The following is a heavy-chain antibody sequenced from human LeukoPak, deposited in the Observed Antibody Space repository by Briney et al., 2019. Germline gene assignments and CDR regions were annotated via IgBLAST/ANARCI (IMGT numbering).Heavy chain of an antibody. J-gene: IGHJ3*02. V-gene: IGHV4-30-4*08. CDR3: ARAPPGVTGAFDI. Sequence: PSETLSLTCTVSGGSISSGDYYWSWIRQPPGKGLEWIGYIYYSGSTYYNPSLKSRVTISVDTSKNQFSLKPSSVTAADTAVYYCARAPPGVTGAFDIWGQGTMVTVSS. CDR1: GGSISSGDYY. CDR2: IYYSGST. D-gene: IGHD4-23*01.